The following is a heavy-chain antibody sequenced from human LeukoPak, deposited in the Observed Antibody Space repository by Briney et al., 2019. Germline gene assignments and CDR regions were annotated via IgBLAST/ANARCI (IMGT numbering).Heavy chain of an antibody. CDR2: IYPGDSDT. CDR3: ARSDAPYNWNYGGYYMDV. J-gene: IGHJ6*03. V-gene: IGHV5-51*01. CDR1: GYSFTSYW. Sequence: GESLKISCKGSGYSFTSYWIGWVRQMPGKGLEWMGIIYPGDSDTRYSPSFQGQVTISADKSISTAYLQWSSLKASDTAMYYCARSDAPYNWNYGGYYMDVWGKGTTVTVSS. D-gene: IGHD1-7*01.